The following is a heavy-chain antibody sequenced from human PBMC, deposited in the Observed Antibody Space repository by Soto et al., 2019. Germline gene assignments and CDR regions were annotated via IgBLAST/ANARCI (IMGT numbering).Heavy chain of an antibody. CDR3: ARAIVVTIGGMDV. J-gene: IGHJ6*02. D-gene: IGHD5-12*01. CDR1: GGSINSGDYY. CDR2: IYYSGST. Sequence: SETLSLTCSVSGGSINSGDYYWSWVRQPPGKGLEWIGYIYYSGSTYFNPSLKSRVTISKDTSRNQFSLRLSSVTAADTAVYYCARAIVVTIGGMDVWGQGTTVTVSS. V-gene: IGHV4-30-4*01.